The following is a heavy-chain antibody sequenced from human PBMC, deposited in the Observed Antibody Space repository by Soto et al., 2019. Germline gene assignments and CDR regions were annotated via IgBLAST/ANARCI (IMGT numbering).Heavy chain of an antibody. Sequence: EVQLEESGGDLVQPGGSLRLSCAASGFTLSAYWMTWVRQAPGKGPAWVANINRDGSKKSYLDSVRGRFTISRDNVGNSLYLQMDSLSADYTALYYCARDVSPGGISLYLDAFDIWGQGTMVTVSS. CDR1: GFTLSAYW. D-gene: IGHD2-8*01. CDR3: ARDVSPGGISLYLDAFDI. CDR2: INRDGSKK. J-gene: IGHJ3*02. V-gene: IGHV3-7*05.